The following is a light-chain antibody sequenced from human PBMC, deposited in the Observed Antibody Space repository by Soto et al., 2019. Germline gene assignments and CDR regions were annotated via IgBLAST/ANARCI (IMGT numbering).Light chain of an antibody. Sequence: DIHMTQSPSTLSSSVGDRVTITCRASQSISSWLAWYQQKPGKAPKLLIYKASSLESGVPSRFSGSGSGTEFTLTISSLQPDDFATYYCQQYNSYSLTFGQGTEVDIK. J-gene: IGKJ1*01. CDR2: KAS. CDR1: QSISSW. V-gene: IGKV1-5*03. CDR3: QQYNSYSLT.